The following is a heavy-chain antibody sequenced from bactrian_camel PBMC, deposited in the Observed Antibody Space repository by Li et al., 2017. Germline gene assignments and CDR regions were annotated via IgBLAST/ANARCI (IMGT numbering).Heavy chain of an antibody. CDR3: AASSPFRCRSERLSPYQYDY. CDR1: GYVAHAHNYC. D-gene: IGHD3*01. J-gene: IGHJ4*01. Sequence: DVQLVESGGGSVQPGGSLRLACVATGYVAHAHNYCRGWFRQAPGKERERVALIDIYDNTAYADSVKGRFTVSQDNAKNTVYLQMNSLKPEDTAMYYCAASSPFRCRSERLSPYQYDYWGQGTQVTVS. V-gene: IGHV3S66*01. CDR2: IDIYDNTA.